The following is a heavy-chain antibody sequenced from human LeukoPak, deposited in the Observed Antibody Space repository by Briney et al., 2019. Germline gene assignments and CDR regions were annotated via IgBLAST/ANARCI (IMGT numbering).Heavy chain of an antibody. CDR3: ARRGGIIRGVASYYYMDV. CDR1: GGSISSSSYY. CDR2: IYYSGST. V-gene: IGHV4-39*01. Sequence: PSETLSLTCTVSGGSISSSSYYWGWIRQPPGKGLEWIGSIYYSGSTYYNPSLKSRFTISVDTSKNQFSLKLSSVTAADTAAYYCARRGGIIRGVASYYYMDVWGKGTTVTISS. J-gene: IGHJ6*03. D-gene: IGHD3-10*01.